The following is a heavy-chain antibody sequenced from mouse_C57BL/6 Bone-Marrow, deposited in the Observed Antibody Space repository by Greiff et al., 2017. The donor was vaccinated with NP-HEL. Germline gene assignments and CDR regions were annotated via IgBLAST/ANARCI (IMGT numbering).Heavy chain of an antibody. V-gene: IGHV1-53*01. CDR2: INPSNGGT. CDR3: ARSLYDYDGTGILTY. J-gene: IGHJ3*01. CDR1: GYTFTSYW. D-gene: IGHD2-4*01. Sequence: VQLQQSGADLVKPGASVKLSCKASGYTFTSYWMHWVKQRPGQGLEWIGNINPSNGGTNYNEKFKSKATLTVDKSSSTAYMQLSSLTSEDSAVYYCARSLYDYDGTGILTYWGQGTLVTVSA.